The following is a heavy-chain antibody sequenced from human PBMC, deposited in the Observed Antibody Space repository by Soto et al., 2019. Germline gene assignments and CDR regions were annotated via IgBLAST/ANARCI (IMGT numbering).Heavy chain of an antibody. D-gene: IGHD3-9*01. CDR1: GGTFSSYA. CDR3: AREPYYDIWTGYYKYPYGMDG. CDR2: IIPIFGTA. V-gene: IGHV1-69*13. Sequence: SVKVSCTASGGTFSSYAISWVRQAPGQGLEWMGGIIPIFGTANYAQKFQGRVTITADESTSTAYMELSSLRSEDTAVYYCAREPYYDIWTGYYKYPYGMDGWGQGTTVTVSS. J-gene: IGHJ6*02.